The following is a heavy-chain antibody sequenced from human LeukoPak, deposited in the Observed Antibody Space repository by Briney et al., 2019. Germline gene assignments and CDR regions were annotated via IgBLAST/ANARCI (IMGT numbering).Heavy chain of an antibody. D-gene: IGHD3-22*01. CDR1: GFTFTSYS. J-gene: IGHJ2*01. Sequence: GGSLRPSCTASGFTFTSYSMNWVRQAPGKGLEWVSSISSSGSYIYYADSVKGRFTISRDNAKNSLYLQMNSLRAEDTAVYYCARDSITMIEVAYWYFDLWGRGTLVTVSS. V-gene: IGHV3-21*01. CDR3: ARDSITMIEVAYWYFDL. CDR2: ISSSGSYI.